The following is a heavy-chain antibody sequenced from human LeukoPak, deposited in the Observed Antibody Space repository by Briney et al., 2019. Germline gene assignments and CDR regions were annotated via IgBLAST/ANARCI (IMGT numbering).Heavy chain of an antibody. CDR3: AKRIQSAMATGY. Sequence: PGGSLRLSCAASGFTFSSYAMSWVRQAPGKGLEWVSAISGSGGSTYYADSVKGRFTISRDNSKNTLYLQMNGLRAEDTAVYYCAKRIQSAMATGYWGQGTLVTVSS. D-gene: IGHD5-18*01. J-gene: IGHJ4*02. CDR1: GFTFSSYA. CDR2: ISGSGGST. V-gene: IGHV3-23*01.